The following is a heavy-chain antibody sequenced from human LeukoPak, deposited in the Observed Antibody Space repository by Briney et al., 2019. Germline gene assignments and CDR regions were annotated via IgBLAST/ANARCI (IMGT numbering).Heavy chain of an antibody. J-gene: IGHJ4*02. V-gene: IGHV4-34*01. CDR1: GGSFSGYY. D-gene: IGHD3-22*01. Sequence: SETLSLTCAVYGGSFSGYYWSWIRQPPEKGLEWIGEIKHSGSTYYNPSLKSRVTMSVDTSKNQFSLKLSSVTAADTAVYYCARDISPIVVVGGYFDYWGQGTLVTVSS. CDR3: ARDISPIVVVGGYFDY. CDR2: IKHSGST.